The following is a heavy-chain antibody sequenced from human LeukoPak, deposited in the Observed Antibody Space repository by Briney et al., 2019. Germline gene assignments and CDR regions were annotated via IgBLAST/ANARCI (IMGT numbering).Heavy chain of an antibody. D-gene: IGHD6-13*01. CDR2: IYYSGST. CDR3: AKHAGGKTTTGTRPFDY. CDR1: GASFSSSTYY. J-gene: IGHJ4*02. Sequence: SETLSLTCTVSGASFSSSTYYWGWIRQPPGKGLEWIGSIYYSGSTYYNPSLKSRVTMSVDTSKNQFSLKLSSVTAADTAVYCCAKHAGGKTTTGTRPFDYWGQGTLVTVSS. V-gene: IGHV4-39*01.